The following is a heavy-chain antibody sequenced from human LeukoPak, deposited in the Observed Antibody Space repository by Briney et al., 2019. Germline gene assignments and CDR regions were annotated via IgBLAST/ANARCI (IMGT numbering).Heavy chain of an antibody. J-gene: IGHJ4*02. CDR1: GLTVSSNC. V-gene: IGHV3-53*01. D-gene: IGHD3-22*01. CDR2: IYSGGNT. CDR3: ARRAGDYSHPYDY. Sequence: GGSLRLSCAASGLTVSSNCTSWVRQAPGKGLEWVSFIYSGGNTYYADSVKGRFTISRDNSKNTVHLQMNSLRAEDTAVYYCARRAGDYSHPYDYWGQGTLVTVSS.